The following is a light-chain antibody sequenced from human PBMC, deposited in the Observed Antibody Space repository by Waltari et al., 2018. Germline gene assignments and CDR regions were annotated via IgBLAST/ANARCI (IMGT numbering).Light chain of an antibody. V-gene: IGKV1-5*03. CDR1: QSISSW. CDR3: QQYNSYSPMYT. Sequence: DIQMTQSPSTLSASVGDRVTIPCRASQSISSWLAWYQQKPGKAPTLLIYKASSLESGVPARFSGSGSGTEFTLTISSLQPDDFATYYCQQYNSYSPMYTFGQGTKLEIK. J-gene: IGKJ2*01. CDR2: KAS.